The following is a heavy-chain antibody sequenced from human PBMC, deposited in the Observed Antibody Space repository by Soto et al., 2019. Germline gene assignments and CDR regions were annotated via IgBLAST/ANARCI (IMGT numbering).Heavy chain of an antibody. CDR2: MNPNSGDT. CDR3: ARGVKYGAYSRWFDP. D-gene: IGHD4-17*01. Sequence: ASVKVSCKASGNTLTNYDINWVRQAAGQGLEYLGWMNPNSGDTAYVQKFQGRVTMTWDTSITTAYMELRSLRSEDTAVYFCARGVKYGAYSRWFDPWGQGTLVTVSS. J-gene: IGHJ5*02. CDR1: GNTLTNYD. V-gene: IGHV1-8*01.